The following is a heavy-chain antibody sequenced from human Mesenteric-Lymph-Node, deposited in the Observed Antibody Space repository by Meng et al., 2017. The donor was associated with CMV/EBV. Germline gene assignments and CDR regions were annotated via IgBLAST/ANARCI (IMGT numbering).Heavy chain of an antibody. CDR2: INHSEST. Sequence: VQLPWLGSGLFKPSRALAPTSAVYGGAISSYYCSWIRQPPVKGLEWIGEINHSESTNYNPSLKSRVTISVDTSKNQFSLKLSSVSAADTAVYYCARHQRWLKSEGGFNYWGQGTLVTVSS. D-gene: IGHD4-23*01. CDR1: GGAISSYY. J-gene: IGHJ4*02. CDR3: ARHQRWLKSEGGFNY. V-gene: IGHV4-34*01.